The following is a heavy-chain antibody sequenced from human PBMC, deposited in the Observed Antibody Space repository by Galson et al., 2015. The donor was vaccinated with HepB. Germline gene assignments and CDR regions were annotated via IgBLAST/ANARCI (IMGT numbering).Heavy chain of an antibody. CDR2: IIPILDIA. V-gene: IGHV1-69*04. CDR3: AIGFTMVRGVPNPAPQNGYFDY. D-gene: IGHD3-10*01. CDR1: GGTFSSYA. Sequence: SVKVSCKASGGTFSSYAISWVRQAPGQGLEWMGRIIPILDIANYAQKFQGRVTITADKSTSTAYMELSRLRSEDTAVYYCAIGFTMVRGVPNPAPQNGYFDYWGQGTLVTVSS. J-gene: IGHJ4*02.